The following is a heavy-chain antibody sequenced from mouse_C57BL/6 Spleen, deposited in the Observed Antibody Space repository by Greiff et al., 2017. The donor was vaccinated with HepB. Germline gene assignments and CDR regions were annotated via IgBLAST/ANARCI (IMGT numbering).Heavy chain of an antibody. D-gene: IGHD4-1*01. Sequence: EVQLQQSGAELVKPGASVKLSCTASGFNITDYYMHWVKQRTEQGLEWIGRIDPEDGDTKYAPKFQGKATITADTSSNTAYLQLSSLTSEDTAVYYCARSGAANWDYWGQGTTLTVST. J-gene: IGHJ2*01. V-gene: IGHV14-2*01. CDR1: GFNITDYY. CDR3: ARSGAANWDY. CDR2: IDPEDGDT.